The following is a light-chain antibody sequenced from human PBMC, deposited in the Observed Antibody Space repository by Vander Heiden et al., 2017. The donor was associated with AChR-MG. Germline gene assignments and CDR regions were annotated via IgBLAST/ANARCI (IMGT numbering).Light chain of an antibody. Sequence: QSVLTQPPSASGTPGQRVTISCSGSSSNIGSNTVNWYQQLPGTAPKLLIYSNNQRPSGVPDQFSGSKSGTSASLAISGLQSEDEADYYCAAWDDSLNGPNWVFGGGTKLTVL. CDR1: SSNIGSNT. V-gene: IGLV1-44*01. CDR3: AAWDDSLNGPNWV. J-gene: IGLJ3*02. CDR2: SNN.